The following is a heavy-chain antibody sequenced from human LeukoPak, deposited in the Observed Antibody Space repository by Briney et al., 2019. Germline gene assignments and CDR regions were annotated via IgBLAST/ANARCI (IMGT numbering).Heavy chain of an antibody. Sequence: PSETLSLTCTVSGGSISSGDYYWSWIRQPPGKGLEWIGYIYYSGSTYYNPSLKSRVTISVDTSKNQFSLKLSSVTAADTAVYYCARGEGSPGDYGMDVWGQGTTVTVSS. CDR2: IYYSGST. J-gene: IGHJ6*02. V-gene: IGHV4-30-4*01. D-gene: IGHD1-26*01. CDR1: GGSISSGDYY. CDR3: ARGEGSPGDYGMDV.